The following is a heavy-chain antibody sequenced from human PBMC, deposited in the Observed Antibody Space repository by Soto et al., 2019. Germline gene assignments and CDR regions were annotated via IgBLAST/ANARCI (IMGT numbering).Heavy chain of an antibody. CDR3: AREYGNYGPDY. J-gene: IGHJ4*02. CDR1: GGTFSSYT. Sequence: ASVKVSCKASGGTFSSYTISWVRQAPGQGLEWMGRIIAYHGNTNYAQKLQGRVTMTSDTSTNTAYMELRSLRSDDTAVYYCAREYGNYGPDYWGQGTLVTVSS. V-gene: IGHV1-18*01. CDR2: IIAYHGNT. D-gene: IGHD4-17*01.